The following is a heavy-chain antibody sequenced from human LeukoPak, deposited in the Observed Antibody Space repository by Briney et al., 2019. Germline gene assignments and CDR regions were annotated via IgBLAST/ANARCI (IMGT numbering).Heavy chain of an antibody. D-gene: IGHD3-22*01. CDR3: ARERPSTYYYDSSGYPGGRYFDY. V-gene: IGHV4-4*07. CDR2: IYTSGST. J-gene: IGHJ4*02. Sequence: SETLSLTCTVSGGSISSYYWSWIRRPAGKGLEWIGRIYTSGSTNYNPSLKSRVTISVDKSKNQFSLKLSSVTAADTAVYYCARERPSTYYYDSSGYPGGRYFDYWGQGTLVTVSS. CDR1: GGSISSYY.